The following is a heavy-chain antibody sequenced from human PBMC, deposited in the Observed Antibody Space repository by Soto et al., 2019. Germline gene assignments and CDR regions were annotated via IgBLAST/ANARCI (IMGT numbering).Heavy chain of an antibody. CDR2: IIPIFNIP. CDR3: AKARGYGSGRNNHYYGMDV. CDR1: GGTLSSYA. D-gene: IGHD3-10*01. Sequence: SVKVSCKDSGGTLSSYAITWGRLAPGQWLEWMVVIIPIFNIPDYAQKFQGRVSITADKATSTAYMELSNLRPEDTAIYYCAKARGYGSGRNNHYYGMDVWGQGTTVTVSS. J-gene: IGHJ6*02. V-gene: IGHV1-69*10.